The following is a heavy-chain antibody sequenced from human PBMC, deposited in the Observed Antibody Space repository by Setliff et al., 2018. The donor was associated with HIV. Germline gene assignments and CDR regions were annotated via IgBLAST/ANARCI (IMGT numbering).Heavy chain of an antibody. CDR1: GGSISSYY. Sequence: SETLSLTCTVSGGSISSYYWSWIRQPPGKGLEWIGYIYYSGSSNYNPSLKSRVTISVDTSKNQFSLKLSSVTAADTAVYYCARGYPGIAVAGLSYYYYYYMDVWGRGTTVTVSS. J-gene: IGHJ6*03. CDR2: IYYSGSS. V-gene: IGHV4-59*01. CDR3: ARGYPGIAVAGLSYYYYYYMDV. D-gene: IGHD6-19*01.